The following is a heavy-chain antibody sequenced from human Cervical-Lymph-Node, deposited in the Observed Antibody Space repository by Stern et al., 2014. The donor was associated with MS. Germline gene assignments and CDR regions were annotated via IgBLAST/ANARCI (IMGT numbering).Heavy chain of an antibody. J-gene: IGHJ4*02. CDR1: GLTFRSNA. V-gene: IGHV3-23*04. Sequence: VQLVQSGGGLVQPGGPLGLSCAAPGLTFRSNAMSWVRQAPGKGRGGVPAISGSGGSTYYADSVKGRFTISRDNSKNTLYLQMNSLRAEDTAVYYCAKSTVTSLSDYWGQGTLVTVSS. CDR3: AKSTVTSLSDY. CDR2: ISGSGGST. D-gene: IGHD4-17*01.